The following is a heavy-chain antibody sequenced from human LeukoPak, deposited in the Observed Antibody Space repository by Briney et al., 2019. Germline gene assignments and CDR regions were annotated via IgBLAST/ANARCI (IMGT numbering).Heavy chain of an antibody. D-gene: IGHD3-3*01. J-gene: IGHJ4*02. CDR2: ISNDGSNK. CDR1: GFTFSSYA. V-gene: IGHV3-30*04. CDR3: AKDSSGGAWDDLPYYDFWSGYLSDGDY. Sequence: QAGGSLRLSCAASGFTFSSYAMHWVRQAPGKGLEWVAVISNDGSNKEYTDPVKGRFTISRDISKNTLYLQMNSLRAEDTAVYYCAKDSSGGAWDDLPYYDFWSGYLSDGDYWGQGTLVTVSS.